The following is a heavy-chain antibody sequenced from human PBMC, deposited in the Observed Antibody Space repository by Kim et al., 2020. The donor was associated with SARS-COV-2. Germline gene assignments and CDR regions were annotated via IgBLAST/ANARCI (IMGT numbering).Heavy chain of an antibody. V-gene: IGHV3-23*01. CDR3: AKSYGDSGGGVPCRDY. Sequence: GGSLRLSCAASGFTFSNYAMGWVRQAPGKGLEWVSIMRGGGSSTYYADSVRGRFSISRDNTKNTLYLQMNSLRVEDTATYYCAKSYGDSGGGVPCRDYWGQRTRVPVSS. D-gene: IGHD4-17*01. CDR1: GFTFSNYA. J-gene: IGHJ4*02. CDR2: MRGGGSST.